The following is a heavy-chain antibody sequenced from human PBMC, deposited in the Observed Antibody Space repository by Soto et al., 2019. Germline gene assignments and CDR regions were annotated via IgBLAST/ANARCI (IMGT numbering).Heavy chain of an antibody. Sequence: EVQLVESGGGLVQPGGSLRLSCAASGFTFSSYDMHWVRQATGKGLEWVSAIGTAGDTYYPGSVKGRFTIYRENDKTSLYLQMNSLRAGDTAVYYCARGRDDILTGYYDYWGQGTLVTVSS. CDR2: IGTAGDT. CDR1: GFTFSSYD. CDR3: ARGRDDILTGYYDY. J-gene: IGHJ4*02. V-gene: IGHV3-13*01. D-gene: IGHD3-9*01.